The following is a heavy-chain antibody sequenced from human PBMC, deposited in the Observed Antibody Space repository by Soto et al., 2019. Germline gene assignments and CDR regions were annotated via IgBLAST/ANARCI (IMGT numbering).Heavy chain of an antibody. Sequence: EVQLLESGGVLVQPGGSLRLSCAASGFTVSRDAMSWVRQAPGKGLEWVSAIRGSGGSPYYADSVKVQFTISRDNSKNTLYRQMNRRRAREPAVNYWAKGPYQLLWIGGNGEWFAPWGQGNLVHVSS. D-gene: IGHD3-10*01. J-gene: IGHJ5*02. CDR3: AKGPYQLLWIGGNGEWFAP. V-gene: IGHV3-23*01. CDR1: GFTVSRDA. CDR2: IRGSGGSP.